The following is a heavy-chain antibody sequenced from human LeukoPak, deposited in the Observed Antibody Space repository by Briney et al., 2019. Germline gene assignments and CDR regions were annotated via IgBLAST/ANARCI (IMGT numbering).Heavy chain of an antibody. V-gene: IGHV4-39*01. D-gene: IGHD3-22*01. J-gene: IGHJ4*02. CDR2: VFYNGNT. CDR1: GGSINTKTHY. CDR3: AKHGEDSSGYYADFFDH. Sequence: KPSETLSLTCTVSGGSINTKTHYWACIRQTPGKGLEWIGSVFYNGNTYYNPSLKSRVTISVDTSKNQFSLRLTSVTAADTAVYYCAKHGEDSSGYYADFFDHCGQGTLVTVSS.